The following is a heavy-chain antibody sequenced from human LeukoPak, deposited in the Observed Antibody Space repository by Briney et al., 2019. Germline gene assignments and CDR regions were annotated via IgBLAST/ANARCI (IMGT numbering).Heavy chain of an antibody. J-gene: IGHJ6*02. CDR3: ARDLVFSTLEWLLPTYYYYYGMDV. Sequence: SQTLSLTCAISGDSVSSNSAAWNWIRQSPSRGLEWLGRTYYRSKWYNDYAVSVKSRITINPDTSKNQFSLQLNSVTPEDTAVYYCARDLVFSTLEWLLPTYYYYYGMDVWGQGTTVTVSS. V-gene: IGHV6-1*01. CDR2: TYYRSKWYN. CDR1: GDSVSSNSAA. D-gene: IGHD3-3*01.